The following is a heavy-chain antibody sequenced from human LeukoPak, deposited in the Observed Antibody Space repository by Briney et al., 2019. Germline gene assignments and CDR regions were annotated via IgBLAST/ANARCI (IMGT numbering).Heavy chain of an antibody. CDR2: IIPIFGTA. CDR3: ARDHGTYSSSWYSLLFLTRRPGFDY. J-gene: IGHJ4*02. Sequence: SVKVSCKASGYTFTGYYMHWVRQAPGQGLEWMGGIIPIFGTAKYAQKLQGRVTITADKSTSTAYMELSSLRSEDTAVYYCARDHGTYSSSWYSLLFLTRRPGFDYWGQGTLVTVSS. V-gene: IGHV1-69*06. D-gene: IGHD6-13*01. CDR1: GYTFTGYY.